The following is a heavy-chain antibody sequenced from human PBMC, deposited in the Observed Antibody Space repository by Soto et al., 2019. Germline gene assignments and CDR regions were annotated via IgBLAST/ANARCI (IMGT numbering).Heavy chain of an antibody. J-gene: IGHJ4*02. CDR1: GGTFSSYA. D-gene: IGHD6-13*01. V-gene: IGHV1-69*13. CDR2: IIPIFGTA. CDR3: ARGPSYSFNEYYFDY. Sequence: ASVKVSCKASGGTFSSYAISWVRQAPGQGLEWMGGIIPIFGTANYAQKFQGRVTITADESTSTAYMELSSLRSEDTAVYYCARGPSYSFNEYYFDYWGQGTLVTVSS.